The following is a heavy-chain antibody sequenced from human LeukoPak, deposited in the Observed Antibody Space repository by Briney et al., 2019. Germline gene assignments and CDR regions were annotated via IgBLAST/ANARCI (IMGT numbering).Heavy chain of an antibody. CDR2: IYYSGST. D-gene: IGHD5-12*01. CDR1: GGSISSSSYY. V-gene: IGHV4-39*01. CDR3: ARVATRPFDY. Sequence: PSETLSLTCTVSGGSISSSSYYWGWIRQPPGKGLEWIGSIYYSGSTYYNPSLKSRVTISVDTSKNQSSLKLSSVTAADTAVYYCARVATRPFDYWGQGTLVTVSS. J-gene: IGHJ4*02.